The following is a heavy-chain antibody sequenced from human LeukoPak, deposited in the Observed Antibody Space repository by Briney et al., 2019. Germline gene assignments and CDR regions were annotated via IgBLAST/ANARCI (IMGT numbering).Heavy chain of an antibody. Sequence: GSLRLSCAASGFPFSSYGMHWVRQAPGKGLEWVAVIWYDGSNKYYADSVKGRFTISRDNSKNTLYLQMNSLRAEDTAVYYCARDGPITMIMDYWGQGTLVTVSS. D-gene: IGHD3-22*01. J-gene: IGHJ4*02. CDR2: IWYDGSNK. V-gene: IGHV3-33*01. CDR1: GFPFSSYG. CDR3: ARDGPITMIMDY.